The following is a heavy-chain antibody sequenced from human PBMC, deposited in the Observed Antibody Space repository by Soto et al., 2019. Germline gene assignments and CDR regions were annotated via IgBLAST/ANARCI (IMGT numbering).Heavy chain of an antibody. CDR1: GGSISSSSYY. CDR2: IYYSGST. J-gene: IGHJ6*02. CDR3: ARLVRGYYYGMDV. Sequence: SETLSLTCTVSGGSISSSSYYWGWIRQPPGKGLEWIGSIYYSGSTYYNPSLKSRVTISVDTSKNQFSLKLSSVTAADTAVYYCARLVRGYYYGMDVWRQGTTVTVSS. V-gene: IGHV4-39*01. D-gene: IGHD2-21*01.